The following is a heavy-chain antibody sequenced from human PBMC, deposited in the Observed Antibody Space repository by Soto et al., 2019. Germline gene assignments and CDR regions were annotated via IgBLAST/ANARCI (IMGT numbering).Heavy chain of an antibody. D-gene: IGHD4-17*01. Sequence: QVQLQESGPGLVKPSETLSLTCTVSSGSISFYYWSWIRQPPGKGLEWIGCIYYSGSTNYNPSLKSRVTISVDTSKNQFSLKLSSVTAADTAVYYCARGNDYGDYYFDYWGQGTLVTVSS. V-gene: IGHV4-59*01. J-gene: IGHJ4*02. CDR1: SGSISFYY. CDR2: IYYSGST. CDR3: ARGNDYGDYYFDY.